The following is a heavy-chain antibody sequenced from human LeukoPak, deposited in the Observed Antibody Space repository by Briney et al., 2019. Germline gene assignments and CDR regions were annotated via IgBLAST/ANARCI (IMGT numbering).Heavy chain of an antibody. D-gene: IGHD3-22*01. V-gene: IGHV4-4*07. CDR1: GASISRYQ. CDR2: IYTSGST. CDR3: AKSNGYGLIDI. J-gene: IGHJ3*02. Sequence: SETLSLTCTVSGASISRYQWSWIRQPAGKGLEGLGRIYTSGSTDYNPSLRSRVTMSVDTSKNQFSLKLSSVTAADTAVYYCAKSNGYGLIDIWGQGTMVTVSS.